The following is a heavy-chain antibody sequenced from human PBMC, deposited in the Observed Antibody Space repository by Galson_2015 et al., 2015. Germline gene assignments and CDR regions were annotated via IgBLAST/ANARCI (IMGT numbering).Heavy chain of an antibody. CDR3: ARPKVAIQDEGFDI. Sequence: SLRLSCAASGFTFSAYWIHWVRQVPGKGLEWVSRINSDGTSTSYADSVKGRFTISRDNAKNTLYLQMNSLRAEDTAVYYCARPKVAIQDEGFDIWGQGTMVTVSS. CDR1: GFTFSAYW. CDR2: INSDGTST. V-gene: IGHV3-74*01. D-gene: IGHD2-21*01. J-gene: IGHJ3*02.